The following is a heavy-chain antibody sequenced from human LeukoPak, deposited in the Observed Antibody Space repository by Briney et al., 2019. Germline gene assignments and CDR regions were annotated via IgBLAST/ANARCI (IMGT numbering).Heavy chain of an antibody. J-gene: IGHJ5*02. D-gene: IGHD6-13*01. CDR2: ISHSGST. Sequence: SETLSLTCAVYGGSLSGHYWSWIRQPPGKGLEWIGEISHSGSTNYNPPLKSRVTISVDRSKNQFSLKLSSVTAADTAVYYCARGTKDAQWYSSSWYGAIWFDPWGQGTLVTVSS. CDR1: GGSLSGHY. V-gene: IGHV4-34*01. CDR3: ARGTKDAQWYSSSWYGAIWFDP.